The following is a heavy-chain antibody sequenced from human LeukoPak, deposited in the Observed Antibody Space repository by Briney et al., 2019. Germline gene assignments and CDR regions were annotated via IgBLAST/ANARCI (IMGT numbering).Heavy chain of an antibody. V-gene: IGHV3-7*03. Sequence: GGSLRLSCAASGFTFSSYWMSWVRQAPGKGLEWVANIKQDGSEKYYVDSVKGRFTISRDNAKNSLYLQMNSLRVEDTAFYYCAKDNRRHYTSGPNPDSLHWGQGALVTVSS. CDR3: AKDNRRHYTSGPNPDSLH. J-gene: IGHJ4*02. CDR1: GFTFSSYW. CDR2: IKQDGSEK. D-gene: IGHD6-19*01.